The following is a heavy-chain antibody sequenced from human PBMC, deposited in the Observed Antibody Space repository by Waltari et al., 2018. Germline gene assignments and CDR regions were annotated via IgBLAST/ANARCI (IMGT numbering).Heavy chain of an antibody. J-gene: IGHJ4*02. CDR1: GYSISRGYY. CDR2: TYHSEST. D-gene: IGHD6-13*01. V-gene: IGHV4-38-2*02. Sequence: QVQLQESGPGLVKPSETLSLTCTVSGYSISRGYYWGWIRQPPGQGLMWIGNTYHSESTYYNPSLKSRVTISVDTSKTQLSLKLNSVTAADTAVYYCARDRYSGSPKLYYFDYWGQGALVTVSS. CDR3: ARDRYSGSPKLYYFDY.